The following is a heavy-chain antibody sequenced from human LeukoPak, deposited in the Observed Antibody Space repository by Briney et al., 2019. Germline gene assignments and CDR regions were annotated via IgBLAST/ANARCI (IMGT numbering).Heavy chain of an antibody. J-gene: IGHJ2*01. CDR3: ARDFGNIVVVPAARMVGYFDL. V-gene: IGHV3-21*01. D-gene: IGHD2-2*01. CDR2: ISSSSSYI. Sequence: PGGSLRLSCAASGFTFNTFNMNWVRQAPGKGLEWVSSISSSSSYIYYADSVKGRFTISRDNAKNSLYLQMNSLRAEDTAVYYCARDFGNIVVVPAARMVGYFDLWGRGTLVTVSS. CDR1: GFTFNTFN.